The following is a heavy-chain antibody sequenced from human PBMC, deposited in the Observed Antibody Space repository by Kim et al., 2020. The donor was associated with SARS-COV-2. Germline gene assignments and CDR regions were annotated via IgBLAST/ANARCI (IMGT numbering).Heavy chain of an antibody. Sequence: ASVKVSCKTSGYTFTDYDMHWVRQAPGQGLEWMGWIKPNSGGTNYAQKFQGRVTVTRDTSISTVYMELSRLRSDDTAVYYCARVGDILTTYYKELDFWGQGTLVTVSS. V-gene: IGHV1-2*02. CDR2: IKPNSGGT. CDR1: GYTFTDYD. J-gene: IGHJ4*02. D-gene: IGHD3-9*01. CDR3: ARVGDILTTYYKELDF.